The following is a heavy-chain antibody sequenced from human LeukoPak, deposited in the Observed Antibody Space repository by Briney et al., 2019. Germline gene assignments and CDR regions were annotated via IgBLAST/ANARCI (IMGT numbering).Heavy chain of an antibody. Sequence: GGSLRLSCAASGFTFSSYAMHWVRQAPGKGLEYVSAISSNGGSTYYANSVKGRFTISRDNSKNTLYLQMGSLRAEDMAVYYCAREEFDYGGQGTLVTVSS. CDR2: ISSNGGST. J-gene: IGHJ4*02. V-gene: IGHV3-64*01. CDR1: GFTFSSYA. CDR3: AREEFDY.